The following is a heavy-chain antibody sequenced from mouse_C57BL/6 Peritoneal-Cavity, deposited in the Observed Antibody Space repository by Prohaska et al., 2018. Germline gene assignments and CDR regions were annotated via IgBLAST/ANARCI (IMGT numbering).Heavy chain of an antibody. J-gene: IGHJ3*01. D-gene: IGHD4-1*01. CDR3: TQTVY. Sequence: EVKLEESGGCLVQPGGSIKLSCVASVFTFSNYWMNWVGQSPEKGLEWVDQIKLKTDNYATHYAESVKGRFTISRDDYKRSIYLKMKNLRADDTGIYYCTQTVYWGQGTLVTVSA. V-gene: IGHV6-3*01. CDR1: VFTFSNYW. CDR2: IKLKTDNYAT.